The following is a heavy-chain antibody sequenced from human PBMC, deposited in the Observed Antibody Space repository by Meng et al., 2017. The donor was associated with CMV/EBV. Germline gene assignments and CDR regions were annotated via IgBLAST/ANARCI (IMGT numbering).Heavy chain of an antibody. J-gene: IGHJ5*02. V-gene: IGHV6-1*01. CDR2: TYYRSMWYN. CDR3: ARETIFGVVIIWDWFDP. D-gene: IGHD3-3*01. CDR1: GDSVSSNSAA. Sequence: ETLSLTCAISGDSVSSNSAAWNWIRQSPSRGLEWLGRTYYRSMWYNDYAVSVKSRITINPDTSKNQFSLQLNSVTPEDTAVYYCARETIFGVVIIWDWFDPWGQGTLVTVSS.